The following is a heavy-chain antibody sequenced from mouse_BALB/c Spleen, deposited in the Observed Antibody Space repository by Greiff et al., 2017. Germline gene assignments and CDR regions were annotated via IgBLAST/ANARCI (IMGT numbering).Heavy chain of an antibody. CDR1: GFNIKDTY. D-gene: IGHD4-1*01. CDR3: ARANWDGDFDY. CDR2: IDPANGNT. J-gene: IGHJ2*01. V-gene: IGHV14-3*02. Sequence: DVKLVESGAELVKPGASVKLSCTASGFNIKDTYMHWVKQRPEQGLEWIGRIDPANGNTKYDPKFQGKATITADTSSNTAYLQLSSLTSEDTAVYYCARANWDGDFDYWGQGTTLTVSS.